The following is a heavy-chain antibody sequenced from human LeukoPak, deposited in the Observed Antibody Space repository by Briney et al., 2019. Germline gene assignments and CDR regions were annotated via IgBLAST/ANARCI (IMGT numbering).Heavy chain of an antibody. Sequence: GGSLRLSCAASGFTFNNYGMHWVCQAPGKGLEWVAVISYDGRNIHYPDSVKGRFTISRDISTDTLWLQMDSLRTEDTAVYYCAKGPLRGTAAAIDYWGQGTLVTVSS. CDR3: AKGPLRGTAAAIDY. CDR2: ISYDGRNI. D-gene: IGHD2-2*01. V-gene: IGHV3-30*18. CDR1: GFTFNNYG. J-gene: IGHJ4*02.